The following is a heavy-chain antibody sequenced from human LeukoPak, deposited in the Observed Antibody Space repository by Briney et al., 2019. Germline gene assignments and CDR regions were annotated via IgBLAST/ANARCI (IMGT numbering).Heavy chain of an antibody. Sequence: GGSLRLSCAASGFTFSSYAMSWVRQAPGKGLEWVSYISSSGSTIYYADSVKGRFTISRDNAKNSLYLQMNSLRAEDTAVYYCARENYYDSSGLGDWGQGTLVTVSS. D-gene: IGHD3-22*01. CDR1: GFTFSSYA. CDR2: ISSSGSTI. J-gene: IGHJ4*02. CDR3: ARENYYDSSGLGD. V-gene: IGHV3-48*03.